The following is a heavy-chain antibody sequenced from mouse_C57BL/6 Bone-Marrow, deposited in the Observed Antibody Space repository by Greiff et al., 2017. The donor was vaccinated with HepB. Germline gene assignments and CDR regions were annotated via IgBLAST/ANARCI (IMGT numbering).Heavy chain of an antibody. CDR3: ARSTMGGRDYYAMDY. D-gene: IGHD2-1*01. J-gene: IGHJ4*01. Sequence: QVQLQQSGPGLVQPSQSLSITCTVSGFSLTSYGVHWVRQSPGKGLEWLGVIWSGGSTDYNAAFISRLSISKDNSKSQVFFKMNSLQADDTAIYYCARSTMGGRDYYAMDYWGQGTSVTVSS. V-gene: IGHV2-2*01. CDR1: GFSLTSYG. CDR2: IWSGGST.